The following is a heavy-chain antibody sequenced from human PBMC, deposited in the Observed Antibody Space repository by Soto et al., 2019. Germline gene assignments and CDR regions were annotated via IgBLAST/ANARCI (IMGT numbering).Heavy chain of an antibody. V-gene: IGHV1-69*04. CDR2: IIPILGIA. CDR3: ARDPDAGLVVVTAISPGDYYGVDV. CDR1: GGTFSSYT. J-gene: IGHJ6*02. Sequence: SVKVSCKASGGTFSSYTISWVRQAPGQGLEWMGRIIPILGIANYAQKFQGRVTITADKSTSTAYMELSSLRSEDTAVYYCARDPDAGLVVVTAISPGDYYGVDVWGQGTTVTISS. D-gene: IGHD2-21*02.